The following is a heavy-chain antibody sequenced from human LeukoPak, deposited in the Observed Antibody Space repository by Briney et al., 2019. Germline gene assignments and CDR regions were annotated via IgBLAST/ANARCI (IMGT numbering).Heavy chain of an antibody. CDR2: INPRGGST. D-gene: IGHD6-25*01. CDR3: ARVGITAATADH. CDR1: GYTFNTYY. J-gene: IGHJ4*02. V-gene: IGHV1-46*02. Sequence: ASVKVSCKASGYTFNTYYMHWVRQPPGQGPEWMGIINPRGGSTDYAQKFRERVTMTSDTSTSTVHVELNSLRSEDTAVYFCARVGITAATADHWGQGTLVIVSS.